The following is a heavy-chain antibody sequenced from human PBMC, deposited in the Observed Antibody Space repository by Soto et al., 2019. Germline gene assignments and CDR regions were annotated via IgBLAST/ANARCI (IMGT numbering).Heavy chain of an antibody. CDR3: ALHYYSSSWYYFDY. V-gene: IGHV4-34*01. Sequence: QVQLQQWGAGLLKPSETLSLTCAVYGGSFSGYYWSWIRQPPGKGLEWIGEINHSGSTNYNPSLKSRVIISVDTSKNQFSLKLSSVTAADTAVYYCALHYYSSSWYYFDYWGQGTLVTVSS. J-gene: IGHJ4*02. CDR1: GGSFSGYY. D-gene: IGHD6-13*01. CDR2: INHSGST.